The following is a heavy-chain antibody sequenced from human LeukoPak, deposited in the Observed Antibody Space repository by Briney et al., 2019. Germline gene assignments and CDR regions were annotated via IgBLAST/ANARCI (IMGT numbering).Heavy chain of an antibody. CDR2: ISSSSSYI. V-gene: IGHV3-21*01. CDR3: ARDRGGKGG. J-gene: IGHJ4*02. D-gene: IGHD3-10*01. CDR1: GFTFSNYW. Sequence: GGSLRLSCEGSGFTFSNYWMRWVRQAPGKGLEWVSSISSSSSYIYYADSVKGRFTISRDNAKNSLYLQMYSLRAEDTAVYYCARDRGGKGGWGQGTLVTVSS.